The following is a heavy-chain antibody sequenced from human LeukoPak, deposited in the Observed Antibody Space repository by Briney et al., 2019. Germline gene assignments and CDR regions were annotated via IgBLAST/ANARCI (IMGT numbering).Heavy chain of an antibody. D-gene: IGHD3-10*01. CDR3: AREGDYYGSGSYDNIIDY. V-gene: IGHV3-7*01. Sequence: HPGGSLRLSCAASGFTFGSYWMSWVRQAPGKGLDWVANIKQDGSEKYYVDSVKGRFTISRDNAKNSLYLQMNSLGAEDAAVYYCAREGDYYGSGSYDNIIDYWGQGTLVTVSS. CDR1: GFTFGSYW. J-gene: IGHJ4*02. CDR2: IKQDGSEK.